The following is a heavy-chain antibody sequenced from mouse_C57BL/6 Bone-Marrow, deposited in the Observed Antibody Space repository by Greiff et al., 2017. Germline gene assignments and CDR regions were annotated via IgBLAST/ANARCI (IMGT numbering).Heavy chain of an antibody. CDR3: TTYSNPYYAMDY. V-gene: IGHV14-4*01. J-gene: IGHJ4*01. CDR1: GFNIKDAY. D-gene: IGHD2-5*01. Sequence: VQLQQSGAELVRPGASVKLSCTASGFNIKDAYMHWVKQRPEQGLEWIGWIDPENGDTEYASKFQGKATITADTSSNTAYLQLSSLTSEDTAVYYCTTYSNPYYAMDYWGQGTSVTVSS. CDR2: IDPENGDT.